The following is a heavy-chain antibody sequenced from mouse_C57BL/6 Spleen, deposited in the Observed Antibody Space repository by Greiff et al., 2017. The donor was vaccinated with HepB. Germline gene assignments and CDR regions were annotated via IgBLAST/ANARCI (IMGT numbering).Heavy chain of an antibody. CDR3: ARGSYYGNYRAMDY. V-gene: IGHV5-16*01. CDR1: GFTFSDYY. J-gene: IGHJ4*01. Sequence: EVKLVESEGGLVQPGSSMKLSCTASGFTFSDYYMAWVRQVPEKGLEWVANINYDGSSTYYLDSLKSRFIISRDNAKNILYLQMNSLKSEDTATYYCARGSYYGNYRAMDYWGQGTSVTVSS. CDR2: INYDGSST. D-gene: IGHD2-1*01.